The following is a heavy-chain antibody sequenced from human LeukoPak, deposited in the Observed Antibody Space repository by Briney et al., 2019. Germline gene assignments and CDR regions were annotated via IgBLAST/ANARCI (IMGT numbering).Heavy chain of an antibody. V-gene: IGHV3-23*01. Sequence: GGSLRLSCAASGFTFSSYGMHWVRQAPGKGLEWVSTISSSGDSTYYADSVKGRFTISRDNSKDTLFLQVDSLTAEDTAVYYCAKGHYYDSRGYFGVDYWGQGALVTVSS. CDR2: ISSSGDST. D-gene: IGHD3-22*01. CDR1: GFTFSSYG. CDR3: AKGHYYDSRGYFGVDY. J-gene: IGHJ4*02.